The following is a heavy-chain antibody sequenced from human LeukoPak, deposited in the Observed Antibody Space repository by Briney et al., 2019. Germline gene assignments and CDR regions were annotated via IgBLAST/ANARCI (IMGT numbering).Heavy chain of an antibody. Sequence: GGSLRLSCAASGFTFSSYSMNWVRQAPGKGLEWVSSISSSSSYIYYADSVKGRFTISRDNAKNSLYLQMNSLRAEDTAVYYCARDRVLERRRYFDYWGQGTLVTVSS. J-gene: IGHJ4*02. CDR1: GFTFSSYS. D-gene: IGHD1-1*01. CDR3: ARDRVLERRRYFDY. V-gene: IGHV3-21*01. CDR2: ISSSSSYI.